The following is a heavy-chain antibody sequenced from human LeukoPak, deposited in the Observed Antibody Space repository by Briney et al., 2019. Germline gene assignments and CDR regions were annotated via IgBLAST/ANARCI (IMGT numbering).Heavy chain of an antibody. J-gene: IGHJ2*01. Sequence: SETLSLTCAVYGGSFSGYYWSWIRQPPGKGLEWIASIYYTGSTYYNPSLKSRLTISVDTSKNQCSLKLSSVTAADTAVYYCARKTTVTTAGSWYFDLWGRGTLITVSS. D-gene: IGHD4-17*01. CDR2: IYYTGST. CDR1: GGSFSGYY. CDR3: ARKTTVTTAGSWYFDL. V-gene: IGHV4-34*01.